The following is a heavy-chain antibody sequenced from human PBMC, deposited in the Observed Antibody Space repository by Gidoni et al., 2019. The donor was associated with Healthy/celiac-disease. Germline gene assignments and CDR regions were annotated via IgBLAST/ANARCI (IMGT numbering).Heavy chain of an antibody. CDR2: IYYSGST. V-gene: IGHV4-30-4*01. J-gene: IGHJ4*02. CDR3: ATSWTRFGELFLGEFDY. Sequence: QVQLQESGPGLVKPSQTLSLTCTVSGGSISRGVYYRSWIRQPPGKGLEWIGYIYYSGSTYYNPSLKSRVTISVDTSKNQFSLKLSSVTAADTAVYYCATSWTRFGELFLGEFDYWGQGTLVTVSS. CDR1: GGSISRGVYY. D-gene: IGHD3-10*01.